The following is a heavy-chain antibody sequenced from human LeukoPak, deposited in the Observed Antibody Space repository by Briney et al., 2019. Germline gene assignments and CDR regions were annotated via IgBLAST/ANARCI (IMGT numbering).Heavy chain of an antibody. J-gene: IGHJ4*02. CDR3: ARGTSTVTSPPFDY. CDR1: GGSFSGYY. V-gene: IGHV4-34*01. D-gene: IGHD4-17*01. Sequence: SETLSLTCAVYGGSFSGYYWSWIRQPPGKGLEWIGEINHSGSTNYNPSLKSRVTISVDTSKNQFSLKLSSVTAADAAVYYCARGTSTVTSPPFDYWGQGTLVTVSS. CDR2: INHSGST.